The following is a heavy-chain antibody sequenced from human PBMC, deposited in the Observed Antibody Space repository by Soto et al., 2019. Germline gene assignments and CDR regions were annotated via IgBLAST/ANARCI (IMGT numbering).Heavy chain of an antibody. Sequence: PSETLSLTCSVSGGSMRDYYWSWIRQSPGKGPEWIGYIYYSGNTNYNPSLKSRVTISMDASKNQFSLTLSSVAVADTAVYYCSRLTNARPGDDWGQGTLVTVSS. D-gene: IGHD2-2*01. CDR2: IYYSGNT. CDR3: SRLTNARPGDD. CDR1: GGSMRDYY. V-gene: IGHV4-59*08. J-gene: IGHJ4*02.